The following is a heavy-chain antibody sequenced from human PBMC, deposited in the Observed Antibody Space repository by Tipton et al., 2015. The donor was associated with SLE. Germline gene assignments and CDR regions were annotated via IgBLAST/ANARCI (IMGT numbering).Heavy chain of an antibody. CDR3: AREPHSCYFDL. CDR2: IYYSGST. CDR1: GGSISSSSYY. D-gene: IGHD2-21*01. V-gene: IGHV4-39*02. J-gene: IGHJ2*01. Sequence: TLSLTCTVSGGSISSSSYYWGWIRQPPGKGLEWIGSIYYSGSTYYNPSLKSRVTISVDTSKNQFSLKLSSVTAADTAVYYCAREPHSCYFDLWGRGTLVTVSS.